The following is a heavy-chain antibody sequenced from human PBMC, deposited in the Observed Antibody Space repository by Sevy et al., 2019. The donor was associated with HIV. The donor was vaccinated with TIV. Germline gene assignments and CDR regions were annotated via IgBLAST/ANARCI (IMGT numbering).Heavy chain of an antibody. CDR2: MYNSGST. V-gene: IGHV4-39*01. D-gene: IGHD1-26*01. J-gene: IGHJ4*02. CDR3: AGNRSVSASFVY. CDR1: GGSISSSSYY. Sequence: SETLSLTCTVSGGSISSSSYYWGWIRQPPGKGLEWIGSMYNSGSTYYNPSLKSRVSISVDMSKNQFSLMLSSVTGADTAVDYCAGNRSVSASFVYWGQGPLVTVSS.